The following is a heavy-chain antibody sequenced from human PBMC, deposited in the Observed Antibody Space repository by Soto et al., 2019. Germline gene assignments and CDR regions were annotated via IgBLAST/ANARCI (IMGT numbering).Heavy chain of an antibody. CDR3: TTDSRTTLPEIRFDY. V-gene: IGHV3-15*07. J-gene: IGHJ4*03. Sequence: GGSLRLSCASSGFPFNNAWINWVRQVPGKGLEWVGRVKSKADGGSGDYAAPVKGRFVVSRDDSKDIVYLQMNSLKIEDTGVYYCTTDSRTTLPEIRFDYWGHGTQVTVSS. D-gene: IGHD1-26*01. CDR1: GFPFNNAW. CDR2: VKSKADGGSG.